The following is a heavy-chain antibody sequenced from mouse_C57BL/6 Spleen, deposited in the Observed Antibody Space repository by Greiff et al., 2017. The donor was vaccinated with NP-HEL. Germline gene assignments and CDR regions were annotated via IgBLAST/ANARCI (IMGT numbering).Heavy chain of an antibody. Sequence: EVQLVESGPELVKPGASVKISCKASGYSFTGYYMNWVKQSPEKSLEWIGEINPSTGGTTYNQKFKAKATLTVDKSSSTAYMQLKSLTSEDSAVYYCARSYGNFDVWGTGTTVTVSS. CDR2: INPSTGGT. CDR3: ARSYGNFDV. CDR1: GYSFTGYY. J-gene: IGHJ1*03. V-gene: IGHV1-42*01.